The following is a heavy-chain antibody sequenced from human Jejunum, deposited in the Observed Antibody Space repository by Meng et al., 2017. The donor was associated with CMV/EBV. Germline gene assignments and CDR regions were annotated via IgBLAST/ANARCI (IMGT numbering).Heavy chain of an antibody. J-gene: IGHJ4*02. CDR3: ASSLARFGVLIFYFHH. CDR1: FDDSA. CDR2: ITWNSDTV. V-gene: IGHV3-9*01. Sequence: FDDSATYWVRQAPGKGLEWVAGITWNSDTVAYADSVKGRFTVSRDNTKTSLFLQMNGLRAEDTAFSFCASSLARFGVLIFYFHHWGQGTLVTVSS. D-gene: IGHD3-3*01.